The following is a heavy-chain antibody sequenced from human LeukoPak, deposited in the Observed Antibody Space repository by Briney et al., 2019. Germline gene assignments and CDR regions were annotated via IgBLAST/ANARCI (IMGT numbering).Heavy chain of an antibody. D-gene: IGHD3-3*01. Sequence: SETLSLTCAVYGGSFSGYYWSWIRQPPGQGLEWIGEINHSGSTNYNPSLNTRVTISVDTSKNQFSLKLSSVTAADTAVYYCAKAGRDFWSGYSPYYYYYMDVWGKGTTVTVSS. J-gene: IGHJ6*03. CDR1: GGSFSGYY. CDR2: INHSGST. CDR3: AKAGRDFWSGYSPYYYYYMDV. V-gene: IGHV4-34*01.